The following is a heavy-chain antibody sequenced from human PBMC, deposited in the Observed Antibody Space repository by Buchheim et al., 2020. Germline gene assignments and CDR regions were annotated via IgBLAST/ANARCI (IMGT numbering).Heavy chain of an antibody. CDR1: GFTFSSYG. CDR3: ARDRSGSHEDYYYHGMDV. CDR2: IWYDGSNK. J-gene: IGHJ6*02. V-gene: IGHV3-33*01. Sequence: QVQLVESGGGVVQPGRSLRLSCAASGFTFSSYGMHWVRQAPGKGLEWVAVIWYDGSNKYYADSVKGRFTISRDNSKNTLYLQMNSLRAEDTAVYYCARDRSGSHEDYYYHGMDVWGQGTT. D-gene: IGHD1-26*01.